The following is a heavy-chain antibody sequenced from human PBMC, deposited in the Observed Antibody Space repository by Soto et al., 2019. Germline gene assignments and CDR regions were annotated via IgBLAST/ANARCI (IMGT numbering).Heavy chain of an antibody. Sequence: EVQLVESGGGLVKPGGSLRLSCAASGFTFDNAWMSWVRQAPGKGLEWVGRIKSKTDGGTADYAAPGKGRFTIPRDDSKNTLFLQMNSLKTEDTAVYYCTTDRGHMYDFDYWGQGTLVPVSS. D-gene: IGHD2-8*01. CDR2: IKSKTDGGTA. J-gene: IGHJ4*02. CDR3: TTDRGHMYDFDY. CDR1: GFTFDNAW. V-gene: IGHV3-15*01.